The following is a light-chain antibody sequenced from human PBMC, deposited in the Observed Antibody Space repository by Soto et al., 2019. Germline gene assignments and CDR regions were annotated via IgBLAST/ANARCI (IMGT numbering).Light chain of an antibody. CDR1: SGYSDYK. CDR3: GADHGSGSNFVYV. J-gene: IGLJ1*01. Sequence: QSVLTQPPSASASLGDSVTLTCTLSSGYSDYKVDWYQQRPGKGPRFVMRVGTGGIVGSKGDGITDGFSVLGSGMNRYLTINNIQEEDESDYHCGADHGSGSNFVYVFGTGTKLTVL. V-gene: IGLV9-49*01. CDR2: VGTGGIVG.